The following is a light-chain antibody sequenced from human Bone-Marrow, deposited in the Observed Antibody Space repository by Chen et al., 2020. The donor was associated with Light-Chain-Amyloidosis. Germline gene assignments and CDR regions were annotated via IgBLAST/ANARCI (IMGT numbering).Light chain of an antibody. CDR3: QSADSSGTYEVI. CDR1: DLPTKY. CDR2: RDT. Sequence: SYELTQPPSVSVSPGQTARITCSGEDLPTKYAYWYQQKPGQAPVLVIHRDTERPSGISERFSGSSSGTTATLTISGVQAEDEADYHCQSADSSGTYEVIFGGGTQLTVL. J-gene: IGLJ2*01. V-gene: IGLV3-25*03.